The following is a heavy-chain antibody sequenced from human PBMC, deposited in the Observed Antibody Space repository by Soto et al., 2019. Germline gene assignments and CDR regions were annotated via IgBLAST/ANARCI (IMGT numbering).Heavy chain of an antibody. J-gene: IGHJ4*02. CDR3: AKQNGYGGNSELEY. CDR2: ISGSGGST. CDR1: GFTFSSYA. D-gene: IGHD2-21*02. Sequence: PGESLKISCAASGFTFSSYAMSWVRQAPGKGLEWVSAISGSGGSTYYADSVKGRFTISRDNSKNTLYLQMNSLRAEDTAVYYCAKQNGYGGNSELEYWGQGTLVTVSS. V-gene: IGHV3-23*01.